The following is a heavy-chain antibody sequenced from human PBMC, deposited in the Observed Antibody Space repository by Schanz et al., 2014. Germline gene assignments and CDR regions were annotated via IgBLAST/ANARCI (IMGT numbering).Heavy chain of an antibody. CDR2: IYSGGST. CDR1: GFTVSSNY. CDR3: AKEESPPSLVDY. J-gene: IGHJ4*02. Sequence: EVQLVESGGGLIQPGGSLRLSCAASGFTVSSNYMSWVRQAPGKGLEWVAVIYSGGSTFYTDSVKGRFTISRDNSKNTLYLQMNSLRAEDPAVYYCAKEESPPSLVDYWGQGTLVTVSS. V-gene: IGHV3-53*01.